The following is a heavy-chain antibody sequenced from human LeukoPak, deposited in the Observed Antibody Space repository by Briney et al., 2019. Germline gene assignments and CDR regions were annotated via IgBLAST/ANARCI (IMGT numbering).Heavy chain of an antibody. CDR1: GGSFSGYY. CDR3: ARGDSYGYPYFDY. J-gene: IGHJ4*02. Sequence: NPSETLSLTCAVYGGSFSGYYWSWIRQPPGKGLEWIGEINHSGSTNYNPSLKSRVTISVDTSKNQFSLKLSSVTAADTAVYYCARGDSYGYPYFDYCGQGTLVTVSS. CDR2: INHSGST. D-gene: IGHD5-18*01. V-gene: IGHV4-34*01.